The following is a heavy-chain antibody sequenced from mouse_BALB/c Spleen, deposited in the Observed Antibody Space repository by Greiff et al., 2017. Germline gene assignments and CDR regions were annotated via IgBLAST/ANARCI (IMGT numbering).Heavy chain of an antibody. V-gene: IGHV1-67*01. CDR1: GDTFTDYA. Sequence: QVQLQQSGPELVRPGVSVKISCKGSGDTFTDYAMHWVKQSHAKSLEWIGVISTYYGNTNYNQKFKGKATMTVDKSSSTAYMELARLTSEDSAIYYCARGVYDHYYAMDYWGQGTSVTVSS. CDR2: ISTYYGNT. J-gene: IGHJ4*01. CDR3: ARGVYDHYYAMDY. D-gene: IGHD2-3*01.